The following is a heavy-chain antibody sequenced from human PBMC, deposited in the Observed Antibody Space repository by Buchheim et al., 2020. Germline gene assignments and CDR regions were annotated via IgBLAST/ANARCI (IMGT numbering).Heavy chain of an antibody. CDR1: GFTFNTYE. D-gene: IGHD5-18*01. CDR2: ISNAAGTI. J-gene: IGHJ4*02. CDR3: ARVLIHRGFDY. V-gene: IGHV3-48*03. Sequence: EVQLVESGGGLLQPGGSLRLSCVASGFTFNTYEMNWVRQAPGKGLEWISYISNAAGTIYYADSVKGRFTISRDNAKDSLYLQMNSLRVEDTAVYYCARVLIHRGFDYWGQGAL.